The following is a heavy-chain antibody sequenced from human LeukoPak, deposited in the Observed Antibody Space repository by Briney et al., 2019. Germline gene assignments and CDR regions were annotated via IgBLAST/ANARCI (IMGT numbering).Heavy chain of an antibody. CDR3: ARDEGLPAEFFQH. D-gene: IGHD3/OR15-3a*01. CDR1: GFIVSSNY. J-gene: IGHJ1*01. Sequence: GGSLRLSCAASGFIVSSNYMSWVRQAPGKGLEWVSCIDGSNYIYYADSVKGRFTVPRDNAKNLLYLQLNRLRAEDTAVYYCARDEGLPAEFFQHWGQGTLVTVSS. CDR2: IDGSNYI. V-gene: IGHV3-69-1*01.